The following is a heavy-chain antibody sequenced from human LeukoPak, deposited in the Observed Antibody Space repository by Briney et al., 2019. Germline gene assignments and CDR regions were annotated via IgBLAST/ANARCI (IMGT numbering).Heavy chain of an antibody. CDR2: INPDGNKK. D-gene: IGHD5-18*01. CDR3: ARDLAYSRLDY. CDR1: GLTFSSSW. Sequence: GGSLRLSCAVSGLTFSSSWMDWVRQAPGKGLEWVASINPDGNKKYSADSVKGRFTISRDNAENSLYLQMNSLRVEDTAFYYCARDLAYSRLDYWGQGTLVTVP. J-gene: IGHJ4*02. V-gene: IGHV3-7*01.